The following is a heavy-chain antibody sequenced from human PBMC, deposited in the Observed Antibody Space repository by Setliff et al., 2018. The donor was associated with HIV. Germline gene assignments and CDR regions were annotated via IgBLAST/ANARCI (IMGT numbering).Heavy chain of an antibody. CDR1: GASISTNTYY. J-gene: IGHJ5*01. Sequence: PSETLSLTCGISGASISTNTYYWGWIRQPPRKGLEWVGSTFYSGDTYYNPSLQSRVTISVDTSKNHFSLNLDSVTAADTALYYCARGRWGHGDFYSWGQGTLVTVSS. CDR3: ARGRWGHGDFYS. CDR2: TFYSGDT. D-gene: IGHD4-17*01. V-gene: IGHV4-39*07.